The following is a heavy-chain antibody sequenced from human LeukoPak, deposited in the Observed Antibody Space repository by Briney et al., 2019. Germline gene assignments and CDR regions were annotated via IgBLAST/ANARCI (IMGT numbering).Heavy chain of an antibody. J-gene: IGHJ4*02. V-gene: IGHV1-18*01. CDR2: ISAYNGNT. Sequence: AAVKVSCKASGYTFTSYGISWVRQAPGQGLERMGWISAYNGNTNYAQKLQGRVTMTTDKSTSTAYMELSSLRSEDTAVYYCATPVYYYDSSGYISWGQGTLVTVSS. D-gene: IGHD3-22*01. CDR3: ATPVYYYDSSGYIS. CDR1: GYTFTSYG.